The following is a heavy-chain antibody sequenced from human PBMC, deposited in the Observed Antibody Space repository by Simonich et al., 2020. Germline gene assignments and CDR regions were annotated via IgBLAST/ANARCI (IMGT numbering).Heavy chain of an antibody. CDR1: GYTFTGYY. CDR2: ANPNSGGT. J-gene: IGHJ6*03. D-gene: IGHD7-27*01. Sequence: QVQLVQSGAEVKKPGASVKVSCKASGYTFTGYYMHWVGQAPGQGLEWMGWANPNSGGTNYAKKFQGRVTMTRDTSISTAYMELSRLGSDDTAVYYCARGALTGDYYYMDVWGKGTTVTVSS. V-gene: IGHV1-2*02. CDR3: ARGALTGDYYYMDV.